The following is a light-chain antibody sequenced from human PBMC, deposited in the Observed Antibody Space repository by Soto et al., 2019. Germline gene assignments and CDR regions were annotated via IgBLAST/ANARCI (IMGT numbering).Light chain of an antibody. J-gene: IGLJ1*01. Sequence: QSALTQPASVSGCPGQSITISCTGTSSDVGGYNYVSWYQQHPGKAPKLMIYDVSNRPSGVSNRFSGSKSGNTASLTISGLQAEDEADYYCSSYTSSSSYVFGTGTRSPS. CDR2: DVS. CDR1: SSDVGGYNY. CDR3: SSYTSSSSYV. V-gene: IGLV2-14*01.